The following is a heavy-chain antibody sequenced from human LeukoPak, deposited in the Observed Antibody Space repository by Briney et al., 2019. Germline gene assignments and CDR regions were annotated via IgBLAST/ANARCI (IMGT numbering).Heavy chain of an antibody. CDR1: GFTFSSYS. Sequence: GGPLRLSCAASGFTFSSYSMKWVRQAPGKGLEWVSSISSSSSYIYYADSVKGRFTISRDNAKNSLYLLMNSLRGEDTAVYYCARVYGSGSYPWNANFDYWGQGTLVTVSS. D-gene: IGHD3-10*01. J-gene: IGHJ4*02. CDR3: ARVYGSGSYPWNANFDY. CDR2: ISSSSSYI. V-gene: IGHV3-21*01.